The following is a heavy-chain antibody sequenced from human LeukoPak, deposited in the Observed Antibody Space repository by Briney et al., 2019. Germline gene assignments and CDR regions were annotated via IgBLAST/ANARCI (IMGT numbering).Heavy chain of an antibody. Sequence: PLASVKVSCKASGYTFTSYEINWARQATGQGLEWMGWMNPNSGNTGYAQKFQGRVTITRNTSISTAYMELSSLRSEDTAVYYCAADLGPELESWLDAFDIWGQGTMVTVSS. D-gene: IGHD1-1*01. CDR2: MNPNSGNT. J-gene: IGHJ3*02. CDR3: AADLGPELESWLDAFDI. V-gene: IGHV1-8*03. CDR1: GYTFTSYE.